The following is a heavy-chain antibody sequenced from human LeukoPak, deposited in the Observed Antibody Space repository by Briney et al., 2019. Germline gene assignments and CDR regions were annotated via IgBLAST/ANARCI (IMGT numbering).Heavy chain of an antibody. J-gene: IGHJ4*02. V-gene: IGHV4-38-2*01. CDR2: IYYSGST. D-gene: IGHD6-19*01. CDR1: GFTFSDYY. Sequence: GSLRLSCAASGFTFSDYYMSWIRQPPGKGLQWIGSIYYSGSTYYNPSLKSRVTISVDTSKNQFSLKLSSVTAADTAVYYCARSTVAGTRKVDYWGQGTLVTVSS. CDR3: ARSTVAGTRKVDY.